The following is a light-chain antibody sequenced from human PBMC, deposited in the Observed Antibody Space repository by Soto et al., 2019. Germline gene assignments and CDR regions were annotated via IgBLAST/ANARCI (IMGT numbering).Light chain of an antibody. CDR3: SSNADTNSIGV. CDR1: SSDVGAYNF. Sequence: QSALTQPPSASGSPGQSVTISCTGTSSDVGAYNFVSWYRQHPGKAPKLMIYDVNKRPSGVPDRFSGSKSGNTASLTVSGLQAEDEADYYCSSNADTNSIGVFGGGTKLTVL. CDR2: DVN. V-gene: IGLV2-8*01. J-gene: IGLJ3*02.